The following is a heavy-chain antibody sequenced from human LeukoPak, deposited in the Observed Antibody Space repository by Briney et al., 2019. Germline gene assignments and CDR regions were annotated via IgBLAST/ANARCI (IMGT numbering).Heavy chain of an antibody. CDR1: GGSISSGDYY. CDR3: AREVRGVIITTYYYYGMDV. D-gene: IGHD3-10*01. V-gene: IGHV4-30-4*01. CDR2: IYYSGGT. Sequence: PSETLSLTCTVSGGSISSGDYYWSWIRQPPGKGLEWIGYIYYSGGTYYNPSLKSRVTISVDTSKNQFSLKLSSVTAADAAVYYCAREVRGVIITTYYYYGMDVWGQGTTVTVSS. J-gene: IGHJ6*02.